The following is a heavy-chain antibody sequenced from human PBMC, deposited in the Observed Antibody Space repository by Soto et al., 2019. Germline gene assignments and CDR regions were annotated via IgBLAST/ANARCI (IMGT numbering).Heavy chain of an antibody. J-gene: IGHJ6*02. CDR2: IYYSGST. V-gene: IGHV4-31*03. Sequence: PSETLSLTCTVSGGSISRGGYYWTWIRQHPGKGLEWIGYIYYSGSTYYNPSLKSRVTISVDTSKNQFSLKLSSVTAADTAVYYCARDRGLRASYYYYGMDVWGQGTTVTVSS. CDR3: ARDRGLRASYYYYGMDV. D-gene: IGHD3-16*01. CDR1: GGSISRGGYY.